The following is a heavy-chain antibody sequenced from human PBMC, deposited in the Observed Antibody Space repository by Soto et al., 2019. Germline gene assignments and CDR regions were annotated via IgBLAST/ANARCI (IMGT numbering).Heavy chain of an antibody. D-gene: IGHD3-22*01. Sequence: QVQLVESGGGLVKPGGSLRLSCAASGFTFSDYYMSWIRQAPGKGLEWVSYISSSSSYTNYEDSVKGRFTISRDNAKNSLYLQMNSLRAEDTAVYYCAVNYYDSSGYSTSENYFDYWGQGTLVTVSS. V-gene: IGHV3-11*06. CDR2: ISSSSSYT. CDR1: GFTFSDYY. J-gene: IGHJ4*02. CDR3: AVNYYDSSGYSTSENYFDY.